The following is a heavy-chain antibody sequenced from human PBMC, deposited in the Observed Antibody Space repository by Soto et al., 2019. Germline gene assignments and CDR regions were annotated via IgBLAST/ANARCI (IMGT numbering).Heavy chain of an antibody. CDR2: IGTLADT. Sequence: EVQLVESGGGLVQPGGSLRLSCAASGFTFSTYDMHWVRQVPGKGLEWVSAIGTLADTFYADSVKGRFTISRENAKSSLYLQMNRLAAGDTAVYYCARQAAYWHGGGGWFDPWGQGTLVTVSS. D-gene: IGHD2-8*02. CDR3: ARQAAYWHGGGGWFDP. V-gene: IGHV3-13*01. CDR1: GFTFSTYD. J-gene: IGHJ5*02.